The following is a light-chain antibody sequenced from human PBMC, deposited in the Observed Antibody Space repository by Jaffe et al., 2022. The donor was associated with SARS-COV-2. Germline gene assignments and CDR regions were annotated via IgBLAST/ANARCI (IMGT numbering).Light chain of an antibody. J-gene: IGKJ2*01. CDR2: TAS. CDR1: QSISTY. V-gene: IGKV1-39*01. CDR3: QQSYTTLYT. Sequence: DIQMTQSPSSLSASVGDRVTITCRSSQSISTYLNWYQQKPGKAPKLLVYTASSLQSGVPLRFSGSGSGTDFTLTISSLQPEDVGTYYCQQSYTTLYTFGQGTKLDMK.